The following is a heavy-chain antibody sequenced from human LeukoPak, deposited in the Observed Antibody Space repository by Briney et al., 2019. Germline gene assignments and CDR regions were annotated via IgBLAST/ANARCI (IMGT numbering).Heavy chain of an antibody. CDR3: ARYNSGWHFDY. D-gene: IGHD6-19*01. V-gene: IGHV5-51*01. J-gene: IGHJ4*02. CDR1: VYRFSSYW. CDR2: IYPGDSDA. Sequence: GESLKISCKGSVYRFSSYWIAWVRQLPGKGPEWMGIIYPGDSDARYSPSFQGQVTFPADKSISTAYLQWSSLEASDTAIYYCARYNSGWHFDYWGQGTLVTVSS.